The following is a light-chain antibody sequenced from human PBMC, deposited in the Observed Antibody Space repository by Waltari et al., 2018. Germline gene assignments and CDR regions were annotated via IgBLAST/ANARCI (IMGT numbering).Light chain of an antibody. CDR2: WAS. CDR3: QQYLSAPRT. Sequence: DIVMTQSPDSLAVSLGDRATINCKSSESVIYDSDNKHYLAWYQQKPGQPPKLLIHWASIRESGVPDRFSGSGSGTDFTLTISSLQAEDVAVYYCQQYLSAPRTFGQGTVLEIK. CDR1: ESVIYDSDNKHY. J-gene: IGKJ2*02. V-gene: IGKV4-1*01.